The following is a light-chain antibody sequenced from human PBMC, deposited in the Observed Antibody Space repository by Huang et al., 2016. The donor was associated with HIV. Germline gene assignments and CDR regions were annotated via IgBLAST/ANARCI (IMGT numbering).Light chain of an antibody. Sequence: EVVMTQSPTTLSVSPGESATLSCRTSQYISTNLAWYQQKPGQAPRLLIYGASTRATGIPARFRGSGSGTEFTLTIGSLQSEDFALYYCQQYNNWPPGSFGPGTKVDIK. CDR2: GAS. CDR3: QQYNNWPPGS. CDR1: QYISTN. J-gene: IGKJ3*01. V-gene: IGKV3-15*01.